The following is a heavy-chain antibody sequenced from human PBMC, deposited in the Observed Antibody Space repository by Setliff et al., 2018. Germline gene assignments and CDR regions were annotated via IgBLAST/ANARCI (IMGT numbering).Heavy chain of an antibody. V-gene: IGHV4-59*01. J-gene: IGHJ4*02. D-gene: IGHD3-16*01. CDR2: IYYSGST. Sequence: SETLSLTCTVSGGSISSYYWSWIRQPPGKRLEWIGYIYYSGSTNYNPSLESRVTISVDTSKNQFSLRLNSATAADTAVYYCARLRGAFDYWGQGTLVAVSS. CDR3: ARLRGAFDY. CDR1: GGSISSYY.